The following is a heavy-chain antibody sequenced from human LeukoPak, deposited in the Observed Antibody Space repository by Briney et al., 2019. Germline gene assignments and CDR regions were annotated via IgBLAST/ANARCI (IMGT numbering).Heavy chain of an antibody. Sequence: ASVKVSCKASGYTFTSYDITWVRQAPGQGLERMGWITPYNDNTNYAQKLQGRVTMTTDTSTSTAYMELRSLRSDDTAVYYCARDSDYSGYDWFVYWGQGTLVTVSS. CDR2: ITPYNDNT. V-gene: IGHV1-18*01. CDR3: ARDSDYSGYDWFVY. D-gene: IGHD5-12*01. CDR1: GYTFTSYD. J-gene: IGHJ4*02.